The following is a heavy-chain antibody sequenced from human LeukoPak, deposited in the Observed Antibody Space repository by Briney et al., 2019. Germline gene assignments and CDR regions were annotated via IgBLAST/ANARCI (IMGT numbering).Heavy chain of an antibody. CDR1: GGSFSGYY. Sequence: SETLSLTCAVYGGSFSGYYWSWIRQPPGKGLEWIGEINHSGSTNYNPSLKSRVTISVDTSKNQFSLKLSSVTAADTAVYYCARRRWSGPHYYYYYGMDVWGQGTTVTVSS. CDR2: INHSGST. CDR3: ARRRWSGPHYYYYYGMDV. J-gene: IGHJ6*02. D-gene: IGHD3-3*01. V-gene: IGHV4-34*01.